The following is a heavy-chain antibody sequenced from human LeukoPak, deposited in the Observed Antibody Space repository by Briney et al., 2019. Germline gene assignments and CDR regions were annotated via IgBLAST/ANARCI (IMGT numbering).Heavy chain of an antibody. J-gene: IGHJ4*02. CDR3: ARSDSGYYDSSGYYYPFDY. CDR1: GGTFSSYA. V-gene: IGHV1-3*01. D-gene: IGHD3-22*01. CDR2: INAGNGNT. Sequence: ASVKVSCMASGGTFSSYAMHWVRQAPGQRLEWMGWINAGNGNTKYSQKFQGRVTITRDTSASTAYMELSSLRSEDTAVYYCARSDSGYYDSSGYYYPFDYWGQGTLVTVSS.